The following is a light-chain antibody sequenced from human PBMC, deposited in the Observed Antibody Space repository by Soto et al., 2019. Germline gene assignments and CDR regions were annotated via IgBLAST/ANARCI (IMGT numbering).Light chain of an antibody. CDR2: GVS. J-gene: IGKJ4*01. CDR1: QNINHS. Sequence: DIQVTQSPSSLSASVGDSVTIACRASQNINHSLNWYQHKPGTAPKLLIFGVSGLQGGVPSRFSASGSGTDFTLTISSLQPEDFATYYCQQSSVTITFGGGTKVEIK. V-gene: IGKV1-39*01. CDR3: QQSSVTIT.